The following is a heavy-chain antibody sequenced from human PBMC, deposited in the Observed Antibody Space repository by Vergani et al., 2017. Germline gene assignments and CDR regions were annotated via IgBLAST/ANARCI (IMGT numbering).Heavy chain of an antibody. V-gene: IGHV3-15*01. J-gene: IGHJ6*03. CDR1: GFTFSNAW. Sequence: EVQLVESGGGLVKPGGSLRLSCAASGFTFSNAWMSWVRQAPGKGLEWVGRIKSKTDGGTTDYAAPVKGRFTISRDDSKNTLYLQMNSLKTEDTAVYYCTTDVEFYYYYXMDVWGKGTTVTVSS. CDR2: IKSKTDGGTT. CDR3: TTDVEFYYYYXMDV. D-gene: IGHD1-1*01.